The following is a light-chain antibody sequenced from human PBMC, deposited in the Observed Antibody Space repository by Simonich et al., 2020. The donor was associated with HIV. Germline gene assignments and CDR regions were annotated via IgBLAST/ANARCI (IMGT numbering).Light chain of an antibody. CDR1: SRDVGSYNL. Sequence: QSALTQPASVSGSPGQSITISCTGTSRDVGSYNLVSWYQQHPGKAPKLMIYEGSKRPSGVSNRFSGSKSGNTASLTISGLQAEDEADYYCCSYAGSNTFVFGGGTKLTVL. CDR3: CSYAGSNTFV. CDR2: EGS. J-gene: IGLJ2*01. V-gene: IGLV2-23*03.